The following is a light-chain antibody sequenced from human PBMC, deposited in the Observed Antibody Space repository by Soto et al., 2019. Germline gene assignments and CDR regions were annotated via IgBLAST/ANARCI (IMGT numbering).Light chain of an antibody. CDR2: DAS. J-gene: IGKJ5*01. CDR3: QQRSNWLT. V-gene: IGKV3-11*01. CDR1: QSVSRY. Sequence: EIVLTQSPGTLSLSPGERATLSCRASQSVSRYLAWYQQKPGQAPRLLIYDASYTATGIPARFSGSGSGTDFILPISSLEPEDFAIYYFQQRSNWLTFGQGTRLEIK.